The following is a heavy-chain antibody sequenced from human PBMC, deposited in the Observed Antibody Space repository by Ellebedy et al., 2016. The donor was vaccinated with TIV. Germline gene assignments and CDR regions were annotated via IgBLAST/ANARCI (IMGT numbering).Heavy chain of an antibody. J-gene: IGHJ6*02. D-gene: IGHD4-17*01. V-gene: IGHV3-7*03. CDR2: INQDGSEK. Sequence: GGSLRLSCVASGFSFSSYWMTWVRQAPGKGLEWVANINQDGSEKYYVDSVKGRFTISRDNAKNSLYVQMNSLRVEDTAVYYCVRDGAYGDYSPGYYGLNVWGQGTTVTVSS. CDR3: VRDGAYGDYSPGYYGLNV. CDR1: GFSFSSYW.